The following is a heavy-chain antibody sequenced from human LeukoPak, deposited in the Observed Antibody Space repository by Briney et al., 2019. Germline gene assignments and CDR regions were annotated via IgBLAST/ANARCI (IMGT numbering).Heavy chain of an antibody. Sequence: ASVKVSCKASGYTFTSYDINWVRQATGQGLEWMGWMNPNSGNTGYAQKFQGRVTMTRNTSISTAYMELSSLRSEDTAVYYCAREFYGSGSYFTNWFDPWGQGTLVTVSS. CDR3: AREFYGSGSYFTNWFDP. V-gene: IGHV1-8*01. J-gene: IGHJ5*02. D-gene: IGHD3-10*01. CDR2: MNPNSGNT. CDR1: GYTFTSYD.